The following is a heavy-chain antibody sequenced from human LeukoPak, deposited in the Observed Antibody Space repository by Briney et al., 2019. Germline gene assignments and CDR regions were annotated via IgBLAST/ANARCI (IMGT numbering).Heavy chain of an antibody. CDR1: GYTFTSYY. Sequence: ASVKVSCKASGYTFTSYYMHWVRQAPGQGLEWMGIINPSGGSTSYAQKFQGRVTVTRDMSTSTVYMELSSLRSEDTAAYYCARGDEAGVLWGVCDPWGQGTLVTVSS. D-gene: IGHD6-19*01. J-gene: IGHJ5*02. CDR3: ARGDEAGVLWGVCDP. V-gene: IGHV1-46*01. CDR2: INPSGGST.